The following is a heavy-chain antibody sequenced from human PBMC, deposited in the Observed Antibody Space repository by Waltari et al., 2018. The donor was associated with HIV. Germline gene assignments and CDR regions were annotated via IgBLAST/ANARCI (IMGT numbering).Heavy chain of an antibody. Sequence: VRLVASGVCLSEPGGSQSLSCPASGFPFSSPGTTWVPQASGKGLGWVTKIEQNGSEICYVDSSKGRFTIARDNAKNSLYLEMNSLRAEDTAVDFCARRGGRSSPLGYWGQGTLVTVSS. J-gene: IGHJ4*02. CDR1: GFPFSSPG. D-gene: IGHD6-13*01. V-gene: IGHV3-7*01. CDR2: IEQNGSEI. CDR3: ARRGGRSSPLGY.